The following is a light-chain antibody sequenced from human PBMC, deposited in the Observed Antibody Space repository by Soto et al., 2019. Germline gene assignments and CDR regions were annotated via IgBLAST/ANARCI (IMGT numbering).Light chain of an antibody. CDR3: QQCSFSPRT. Sequence: EMVLTQSPGTLSLSPGERATLSCRASQTVVNNYLVWYQQKPGQAPRLLIFNASTRAAGIPDRFSGSGSGTDFTLTISRLEPEDSAVYFCQQCSFSPRTFGQGTKVEIK. J-gene: IGKJ1*01. CDR2: NAS. CDR1: QTVVNNY. V-gene: IGKV3-20*01.